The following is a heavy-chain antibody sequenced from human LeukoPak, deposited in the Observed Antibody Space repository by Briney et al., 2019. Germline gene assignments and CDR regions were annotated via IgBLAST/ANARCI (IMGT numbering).Heavy chain of an antibody. Sequence: SETLSLTCTVSGGSISSSSYYWAWIRQPPGNGLEWIGSIYYTGSTYYNPSLKSRVTISVDTSKNQFSLRLSSVTAADTAVYYCARDYRLTQIQYWGQGTLVTVSS. V-gene: IGHV4-39*07. CDR2: IYYTGST. D-gene: IGHD1-26*01. CDR1: GGSISSSSYY. J-gene: IGHJ1*01. CDR3: ARDYRLTQIQY.